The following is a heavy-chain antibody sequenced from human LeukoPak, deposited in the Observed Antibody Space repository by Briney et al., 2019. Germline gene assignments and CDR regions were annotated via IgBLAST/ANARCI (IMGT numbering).Heavy chain of an antibody. CDR3: ARWDYDILTGYYSFDY. Sequence: SQTLSLTCAISGDSVSSNSAAWNWIRQSPSRGLEWLGRTYYRSKWYNDYAVSVKSRITINPDTSKNQFSLQLNSVTPEDTAVYCCARWDYDILTGYYSFDYWGQGTLVTVSS. J-gene: IGHJ4*02. CDR1: GDSVSSNSAA. V-gene: IGHV6-1*01. D-gene: IGHD3-9*01. CDR2: TYYRSKWYN.